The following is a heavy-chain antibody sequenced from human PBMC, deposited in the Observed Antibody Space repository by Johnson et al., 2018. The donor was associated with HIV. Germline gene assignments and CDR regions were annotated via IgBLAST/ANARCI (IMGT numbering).Heavy chain of an antibody. D-gene: IGHD3-9*01. CDR2: IKSKTDGGTT. J-gene: IGHJ3*02. CDR1: GFTFSNAW. Sequence: EVQVVESGGGLVKPGGSLRLSCAASGFTFSNAWMSWVRQAPGKGLEWVGRIKSKTDGGTTDYAAPVKGRFTISRDNSRNTLYLQMNSLRVEDTAVYFCAGKTGYDAFDMWGQGTMVTVSS. CDR3: AGKTGYDAFDM. V-gene: IGHV3-15*05.